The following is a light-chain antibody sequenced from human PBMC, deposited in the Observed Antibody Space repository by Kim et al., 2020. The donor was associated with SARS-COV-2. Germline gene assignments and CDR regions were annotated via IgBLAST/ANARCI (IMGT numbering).Light chain of an antibody. Sequence: DIQMTQSPSSLSASVGDRVTITCQASQDISNYLNWYQQKPGKAPRLLIYDASNLEIGVPSRFSGSGSGTDFSFTISSLQAEDFATYYCQQHDNLPLTFCGGTKVDIK. CDR1: QDISNY. J-gene: IGKJ4*01. CDR2: DAS. CDR3: QQHDNLPLT. V-gene: IGKV1-33*01.